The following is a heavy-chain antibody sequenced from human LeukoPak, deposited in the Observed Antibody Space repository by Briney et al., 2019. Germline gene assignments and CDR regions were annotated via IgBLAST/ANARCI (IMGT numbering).Heavy chain of an antibody. J-gene: IGHJ6*04. D-gene: IGHD3-10*01. Sequence: SETLSLTCTVSGGSISSYYWSWIRQPAGKGLEWIGRIYTSGSTNYNPSLKSRVTMSVDTSKNQFSLKLSSVTAADTAVYYCARGIDYYGSGSYEDVWGKGTTVTISS. V-gene: IGHV4-4*07. CDR2: IYTSGST. CDR1: GGSISSYY. CDR3: ARGIDYYGSGSYEDV.